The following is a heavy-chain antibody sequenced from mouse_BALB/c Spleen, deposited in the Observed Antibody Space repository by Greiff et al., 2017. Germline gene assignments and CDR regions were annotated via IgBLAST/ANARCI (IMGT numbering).Heavy chain of an antibody. J-gene: IGHJ2*01. CDR2: IRNKANGYTT. Sequence: EVKLMESGGGLVQPGGSLRLSCATSGFTFTDYYMSWVRQPPGKALEWLGFIRNKANGYTTEYSASVKGRFTISRDNSQSILYLQMNTLRAEDSATYYCARVYRDFDYWGQGTTLTVSS. D-gene: IGHD2-14*01. V-gene: IGHV7-3*02. CDR1: GFTFTDYY. CDR3: ARVYRDFDY.